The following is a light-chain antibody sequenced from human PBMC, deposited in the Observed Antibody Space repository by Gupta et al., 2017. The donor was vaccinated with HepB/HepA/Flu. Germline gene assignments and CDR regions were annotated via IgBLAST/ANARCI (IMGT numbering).Light chain of an antibody. CDR2: KVS. CDR1: QSLLYSDGNTF. Sequence: VLMTQSPLSRPVTLGQPASISCRSSQSLLYSDGNTFVNWFQQRPGQSPRRLIYKVSKRDSGVPDRFRGSGSGSDFTLNITRVEAEDVAIYYCMQGSHWHPTSGGGTKVEIK. CDR3: MQGSHWHPT. V-gene: IGKV2-30*01. J-gene: IGKJ4*01.